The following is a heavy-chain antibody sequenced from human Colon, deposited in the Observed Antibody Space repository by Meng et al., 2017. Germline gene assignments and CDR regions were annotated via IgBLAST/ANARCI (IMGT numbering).Heavy chain of an antibody. V-gene: IGHV3-11*01. CDR3: ARDLSGIAVAGADY. J-gene: IGHJ4*02. D-gene: IGHD6-19*01. CDR2: MSSSGSTV. Sequence: GGSLRLSCAASGFTFSDYYMSGIGQAPGKGLEWVSYMSSSGSTVSYADSVKGRFTISRDNANNSLYLQMNSLKAEDTAVYYCARDLSGIAVAGADYWGQGALVTVSS. CDR1: GFTFSDYY.